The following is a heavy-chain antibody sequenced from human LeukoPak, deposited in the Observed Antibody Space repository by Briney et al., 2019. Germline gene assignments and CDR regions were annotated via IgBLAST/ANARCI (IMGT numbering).Heavy chain of an antibody. V-gene: IGHV3-30*02. Sequence: PGGSLRLSCAASGFTFSSYGMHWVRQAPGKGLEWVAVIWYDGSNKYYTDSVKGRFTISRDNSKNTLYLQMNSLRGEDTAVYYCAKNRVPTAITPDSWGQGTLVTVSS. CDR2: IWYDGSNK. CDR1: GFTFSSYG. D-gene: IGHD2-2*02. CDR3: AKNRVPTAITPDS. J-gene: IGHJ5*01.